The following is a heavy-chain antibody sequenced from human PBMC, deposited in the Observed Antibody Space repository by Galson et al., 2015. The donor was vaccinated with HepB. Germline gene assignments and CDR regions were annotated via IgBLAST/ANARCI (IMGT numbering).Heavy chain of an antibody. D-gene: IGHD3-3*01. CDR2: ISYDGNKK. J-gene: IGHJ5*02. CDR1: GFTFSGYG. V-gene: IGHV3-30-3*01. Sequence: SLRLSCAASGFTFSGYGLHWVRQAPGKGLEWVSFISYDGNKKSYVDSVKGRFTIFRDNSKNTVYLQMNSLRREDTAVYYCARDQTAYNFWSGYFWFDPWGQGTLVTVSS. CDR3: ARDQTAYNFWSGYFWFDP.